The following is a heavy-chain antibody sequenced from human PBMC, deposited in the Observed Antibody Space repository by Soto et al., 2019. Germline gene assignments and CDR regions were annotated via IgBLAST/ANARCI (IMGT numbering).Heavy chain of an antibody. V-gene: IGHV2-5*02. CDR1: GFSLSTSGVG. CDR3: AHSVEMATIGPFDY. Sequence: QITLKESGPPLVKPTQTLTLTCTFSGFSLSTSGVGVGWIRQPPGKALEWLALIYWDDDKRYSPSLKSRLTITKDTSKNQVVLTMTNMDPVDTATYYCAHSVEMATIGPFDYWGQGTLVTVSS. J-gene: IGHJ4*02. CDR2: IYWDDDK. D-gene: IGHD5-12*01.